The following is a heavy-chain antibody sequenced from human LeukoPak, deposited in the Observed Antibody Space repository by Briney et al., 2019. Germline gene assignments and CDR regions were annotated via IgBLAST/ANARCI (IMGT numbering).Heavy chain of an antibody. V-gene: IGHV4-39*01. D-gene: IGHD4-17*01. J-gene: IGHJ4*02. Sequence: SETLSLTCTVSGDSISSSSYYWGWIRQPPGKGLEWIGSIYYSGSTYYNPSLKSRVTISVDTSKNQFSLKVSSVTAADTAVYYCARQMVAYGDCVMDYWGQGNLVTVSS. CDR3: ARQMVAYGDCVMDY. CDR1: GDSISSSSYY. CDR2: IYYSGST.